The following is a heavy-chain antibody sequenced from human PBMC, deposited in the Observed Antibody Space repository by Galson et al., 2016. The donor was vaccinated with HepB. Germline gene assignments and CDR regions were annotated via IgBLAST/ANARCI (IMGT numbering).Heavy chain of an antibody. V-gene: IGHV4-4*07. CDR3: ATGDHGFDI. D-gene: IGHD2-21*01. CDR1: GGSISSWY. Sequence: SETLSLTCSVSGGSISSWYWNWIRQPAGRGLEWIGRMYISGSTNYNPSLKSRVTMSVDKSKNQVSLKLSSVTAADTAVYYWATGDHGFDIWGHGTVVTVSS. CDR2: MYISGST. J-gene: IGHJ3*02.